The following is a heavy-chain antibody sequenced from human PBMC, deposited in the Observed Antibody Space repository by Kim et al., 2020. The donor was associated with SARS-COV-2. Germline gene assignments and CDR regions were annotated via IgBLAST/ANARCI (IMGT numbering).Heavy chain of an antibody. J-gene: IGHJ4*02. V-gene: IGHV3-23*01. CDR1: GFTFSNYA. CDR3: AKASAYYDFEY. Sequence: GGSLRLSCAASGFTFSNYAMNWVRQAPGKGLEWVSVISGSGGWTYYADSVKGRFTLSTDNSKSTLYLQITSLRAEDTPVNYCAKASAYYDFEYWGQRTLV. D-gene: IGHD3-10*01. CDR2: ISGSGGWT.